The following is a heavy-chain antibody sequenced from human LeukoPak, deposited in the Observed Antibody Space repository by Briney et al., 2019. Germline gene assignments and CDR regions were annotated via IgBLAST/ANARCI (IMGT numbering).Heavy chain of an antibody. J-gene: IGHJ4*02. CDR1: GFTFSSYS. CDR2: ISGSGSTI. D-gene: IGHD3-10*01. CDR3: AREPYSSGSYQVDY. V-gene: IGHV3-48*01. Sequence: GSLRLSCAASGFTFSSYSMNWVRQAPGKGLEWVSYISGSGSTIYYADSVKGRFTISRDNAKNSLYVQMNSLRADDTAVYYCAREPYSSGSYQVDYWGQGTPVTVSS.